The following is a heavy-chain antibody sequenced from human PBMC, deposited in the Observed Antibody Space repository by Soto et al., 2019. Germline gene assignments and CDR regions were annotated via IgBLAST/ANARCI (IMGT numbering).Heavy chain of an antibody. V-gene: IGHV1-18*01. CDR1: GYTFTSYG. D-gene: IGHD3-10*01. Sequence: QVHLVQSGAEVKKPGASVKVSCKCSGYTFTSYGITWVRQAPGQGLEWMGWISAHNGNTNYAQKLQGRVTVTRDTSPSTAYMELRSMRCDDTAVYYCARGRYGEYWGQGARVTVSS. J-gene: IGHJ4*02. CDR3: ARGRYGEY. CDR2: ISAHNGNT.